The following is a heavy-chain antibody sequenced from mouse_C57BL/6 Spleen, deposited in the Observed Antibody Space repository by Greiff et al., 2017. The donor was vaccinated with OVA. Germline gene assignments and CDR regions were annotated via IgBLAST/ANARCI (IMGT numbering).Heavy chain of an antibody. D-gene: IGHD2-1*01. V-gene: IGHV1-4*01. CDR2: INPSSGYT. CDR3: AREDGNYCYFDY. J-gene: IGHJ2*01. Sequence: QVQLQQSGAELARPGASVKMSCKASGYTFTSYTMHWVKQRPGQGLEWIGYINPSSGYTKYNQKFKDKATLTADKSSSTAYMQLSSLTSEDSAVYYCAREDGNYCYFDYWGQGTTLTVSS. CDR1: GYTFTSYT.